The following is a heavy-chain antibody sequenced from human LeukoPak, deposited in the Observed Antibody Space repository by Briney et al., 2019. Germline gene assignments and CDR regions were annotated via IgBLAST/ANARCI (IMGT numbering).Heavy chain of an antibody. CDR1: GFTFSDYH. J-gene: IGHJ4*02. Sequence: GGSLRLSCAASGFTFSDYHMSWIRQAPGKGLEWVSYISSSGSTIYYADSVKGRFTISRDNAKNSLYLQMNSLRAEDTAVYYCARGGLDERYYYDSSGYYGIGWGQGTLVTVSS. CDR3: ARGGLDERYYYDSSGYYGIG. CDR2: ISSSGSTI. D-gene: IGHD3-22*01. V-gene: IGHV3-11*01.